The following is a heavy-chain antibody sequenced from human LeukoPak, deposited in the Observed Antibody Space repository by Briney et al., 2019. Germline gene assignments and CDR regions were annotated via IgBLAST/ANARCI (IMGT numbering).Heavy chain of an antibody. CDR3: ARGTVNIVVVPAATHTGEYFQH. Sequence: ASVKVSCKXSGYTFTGDYMHWVRQAPRQGLEWMGWINPNSGGTNYAQKFQGRVTMTRDTSISTAYMELSRLRSDDTAVYYCARGTVNIVVVPAATHTGEYFQHWGQGTLVTVSS. CDR1: GYTFTGDY. D-gene: IGHD2-2*01. V-gene: IGHV1-2*02. J-gene: IGHJ1*01. CDR2: INPNSGGT.